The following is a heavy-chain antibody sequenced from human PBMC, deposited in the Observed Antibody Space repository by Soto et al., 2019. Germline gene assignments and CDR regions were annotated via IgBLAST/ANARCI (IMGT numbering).Heavy chain of an antibody. V-gene: IGHV1-18*01. D-gene: IGHD4-17*01. CDR2: ISAYNGNT. J-gene: IGHJ1*01. CDR1: GYTFTSYG. CDR3: SRGGSSGDYLPEYFQH. Sequence: ASVKVSCKASGYTFTSYGISWVRQAPGQGLEWMGWISAYNGNTNYAQKLQGRVTMTTDTSTSTAYKELRSLRSDDTAVYYCSRGGSSGDYLPEYFQHWGQGSLVTVSS.